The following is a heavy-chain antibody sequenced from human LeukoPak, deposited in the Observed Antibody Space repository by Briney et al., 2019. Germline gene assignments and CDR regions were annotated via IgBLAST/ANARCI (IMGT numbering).Heavy chain of an antibody. D-gene: IGHD6-19*01. CDR2: ISGSSVTT. V-gene: IGHV3-23*01. CDR1: GFTFRSYV. CDR3: AKNGILAVAAHFDY. Sequence: GGSLRLSCAASGFTFRSYVMSWVRQAPGKGLEWVSTISGSSVTTYYADSVKGRFTISRDNSKNTLYLQMNSLRAEDTAVYYCAKNGILAVAAHFDYWGQGTLVTVSS. J-gene: IGHJ4*02.